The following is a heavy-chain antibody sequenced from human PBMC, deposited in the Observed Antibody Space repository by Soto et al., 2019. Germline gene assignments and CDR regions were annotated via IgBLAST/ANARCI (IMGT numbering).Heavy chain of an antibody. CDR2: MCPADER. CDR3: AGGAFD. V-gene: IGHV3-66*01. J-gene: IGHJ4*02. Sequence: EMQVMESGGGLVRPGGSLRLSCTGSGFGVSNSCMNWVRQVPGKGLEWVSVMCPADERYYADSVNGRFTISRDNSKNTVYRQMDTLRVEDTSVYYCAGGAFDWGQGTLVTVSS. CDR1: GFGVSNSC.